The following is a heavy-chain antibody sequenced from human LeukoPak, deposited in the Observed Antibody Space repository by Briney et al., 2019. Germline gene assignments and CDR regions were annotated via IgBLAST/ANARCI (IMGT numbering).Heavy chain of an antibody. Sequence: ASVKLSCKASGYIFSDYYIHWVRQAPGQGLEWMGWIQPNSGGTRSAQKFQGRVTITRDTSISTAYMELSSLRYDDTAVYYCATNILVRDIINWFDPWGQGTLVTVSS. V-gene: IGHV1-2*02. CDR3: ATNILVRDIINWFDP. D-gene: IGHD3-10*01. CDR1: GYIFSDYY. CDR2: IQPNSGGT. J-gene: IGHJ5*02.